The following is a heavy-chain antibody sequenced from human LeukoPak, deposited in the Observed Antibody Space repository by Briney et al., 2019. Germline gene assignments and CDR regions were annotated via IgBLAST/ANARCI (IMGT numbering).Heavy chain of an antibody. CDR2: INSDGSRT. Sequence: PGGSLRLSCAASGFTFSSYWMHWVRQAPGKGLVWVSRINSDGSRTSHADSVKGRFTISRDNAKNSLYLQMNSLRAEDTAVYYCARAGSGRSPDWFDPWGQGTLVTVSS. J-gene: IGHJ5*02. CDR1: GFTFSSYW. V-gene: IGHV3-74*01. D-gene: IGHD1-26*01. CDR3: ARAGSGRSPDWFDP.